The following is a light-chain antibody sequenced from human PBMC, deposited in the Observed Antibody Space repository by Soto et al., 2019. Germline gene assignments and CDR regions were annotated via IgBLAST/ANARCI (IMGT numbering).Light chain of an antibody. CDR1: QDISSY. V-gene: IGKV1-8*01. CDR3: QQLNSYPLT. Sequence: IRVTQSPSSLASSSVDIVTITFRASQDISSYLAWYQQKPGKAPKLLIYAASTLQSGVPSRFSGSGSGTEFTLTISSLQPEDFATYYCQQLNSYPLTFGGGTKVDIK. CDR2: AAS. J-gene: IGKJ4*01.